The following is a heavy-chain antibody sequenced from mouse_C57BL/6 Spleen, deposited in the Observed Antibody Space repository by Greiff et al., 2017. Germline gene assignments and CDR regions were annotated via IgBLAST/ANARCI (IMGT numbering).Heavy chain of an antibody. Sequence: VQLQQSGAELVRPGASVKLSCTASGFNIKDDYMHWVKQRPEQGLEWIGWIDPENGDTEYASKFQGKATITADTSSNTAYLQLSSLTSEDTAVYYCTTCSSHAMDYWCQGTSVTVSS. CDR2: IDPENGDT. D-gene: IGHD1-1*01. V-gene: IGHV14-4*01. J-gene: IGHJ4*01. CDR1: GFNIKDDY. CDR3: TTCSSHAMDY.